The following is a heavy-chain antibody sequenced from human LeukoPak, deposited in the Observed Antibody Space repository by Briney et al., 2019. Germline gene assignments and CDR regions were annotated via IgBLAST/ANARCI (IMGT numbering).Heavy chain of an antibody. V-gene: IGHV3-23*01. CDR1: GFTFSSYY. CDR3: VKDETGSSWYN. Sequence: GGSLRLSCAASGFTFSSYYMSRVRQAPGKGLEWVSAIGGSGTGTYYADSVKGRFTISRDNSKNTLYLQMNSLRAEDTAVYYCVKDETGSSWYNWGQGTLVTVSS. D-gene: IGHD6-13*01. CDR2: IGGSGTGT. J-gene: IGHJ4*02.